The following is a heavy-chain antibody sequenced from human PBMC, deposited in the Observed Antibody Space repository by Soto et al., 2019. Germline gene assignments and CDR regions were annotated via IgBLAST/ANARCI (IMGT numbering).Heavy chain of an antibody. CDR3: ARTKTSSTSFHVDY. D-gene: IGHD2-2*01. CDR1: VGSISSGDYY. V-gene: IGHV4-31*03. J-gene: IGHJ4*02. CDR2: IYYSRST. Sequence: QVQLQESGPGLVKPSQTLSLTCTVSVGSISSGDYYWTWIRQHPGKGLEWIGYIYYSRSTKHNPSLKSRITISVDTSKNQFSLKLNSVTAADTAVYYCARTKTSSTSFHVDYWGQGTQVTVSS.